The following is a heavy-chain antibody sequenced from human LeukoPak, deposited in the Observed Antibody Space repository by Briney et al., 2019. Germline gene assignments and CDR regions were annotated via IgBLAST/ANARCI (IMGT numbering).Heavy chain of an antibody. J-gene: IGHJ3*02. CDR2: ISWNSGSI. V-gene: IGHV3-9*03. CDR1: GFTFDDYA. D-gene: IGHD3-9*01. CDR3: AKSLRYFDWLDAFDI. Sequence: GGSLRLSCAASGFTFDDYAMHWVRQAPGKGLEWVSGISWNSGSIGYADSVKGRFTISRDNAKNSLYLQMNSLRAEDMALYYCAKSLRYFDWLDAFDIWGQGTMVTVSS.